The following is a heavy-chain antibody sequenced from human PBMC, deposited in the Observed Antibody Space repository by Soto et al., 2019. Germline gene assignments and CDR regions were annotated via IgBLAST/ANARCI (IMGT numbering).Heavy chain of an antibody. CDR3: ARGAIGYCSGGSCYPFPY. J-gene: IGHJ4*02. Sequence: SVKVSCKASGGTFSSCAISWVRQAPGQGLEWMGGIIPIFGTANYAQKFQGRVTITADESTSTAYMELSSLRSEDTAVYYCARGAIGYCSGGSCYPFPYWGQGTLVTVSS. CDR2: IIPIFGTA. V-gene: IGHV1-69*13. D-gene: IGHD2-15*01. CDR1: GGTFSSCA.